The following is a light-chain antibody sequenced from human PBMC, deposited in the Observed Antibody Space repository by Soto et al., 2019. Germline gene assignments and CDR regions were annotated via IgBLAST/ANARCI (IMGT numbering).Light chain of an antibody. Sequence: DIELTQSPSSLSASVGDRVIITCRASQSISSFLNWYQQKGGEAPKLLIQGATSLQSGVPLRFSGSGSGKDFSLTIRGLQHEDFATYYCQQSYSNFLTFGGGTRVDIK. CDR3: QQSYSNFLT. V-gene: IGKV1-39*01. J-gene: IGKJ4*01. CDR2: GAT. CDR1: QSISSF.